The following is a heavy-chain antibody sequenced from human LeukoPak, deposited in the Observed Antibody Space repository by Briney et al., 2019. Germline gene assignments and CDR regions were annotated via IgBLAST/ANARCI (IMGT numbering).Heavy chain of an antibody. CDR1: GFTFSNYG. Sequence: LRLSCAASGFTFSNYGMQCVRQAPGKGLEWVAVTWTDGNAQYYADSVKGRFTISRDSFKNTLYLQMNSLRAEDTAMYYCARGDGYNFFDCWGQGVLVTVSS. CDR3: ARGDGYNFFDC. J-gene: IGHJ4*02. V-gene: IGHV3-33*08. D-gene: IGHD5-24*01. CDR2: TWTDGNAQ.